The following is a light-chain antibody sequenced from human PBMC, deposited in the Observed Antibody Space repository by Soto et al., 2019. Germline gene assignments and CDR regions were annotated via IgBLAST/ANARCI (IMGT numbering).Light chain of an antibody. J-gene: IGLJ2*01. Sequence: QSVLTQPPSVSGAPGQRVTISCTGSSSNIGAGHDVHWYQQVPGRAPKLLIYGDSNRPSGVPDRFSGSKSGTSASLAITGLQAEDEADYYCQSFDSSLSVLVVFGGGTKLTVL. CDR3: QSFDSSLSVLVV. V-gene: IGLV1-40*01. CDR2: GDS. CDR1: SSNIGAGHD.